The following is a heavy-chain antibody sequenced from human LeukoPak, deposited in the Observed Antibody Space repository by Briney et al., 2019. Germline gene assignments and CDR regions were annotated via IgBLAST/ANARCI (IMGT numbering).Heavy chain of an antibody. Sequence: SETLSLTCAVYGGSFSGYYWSWIRQPPGKGLEWIGETNHSGSTNYNPSLKSRVTISVDTSKNQFSLKLSSVTAADTAVYYCNYDILTGTLTMDVWGQGTTVTVSS. CDR3: NYDILTGTLTMDV. J-gene: IGHJ6*02. CDR1: GGSFSGYY. V-gene: IGHV4-34*01. D-gene: IGHD3-9*01. CDR2: TNHSGST.